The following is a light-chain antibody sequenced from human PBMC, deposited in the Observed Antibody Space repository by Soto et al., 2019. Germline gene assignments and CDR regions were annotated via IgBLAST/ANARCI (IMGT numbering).Light chain of an antibody. J-gene: IGKJ1*01. CDR1: QSVPSKY. CDR3: QQFVTSPTWT. V-gene: IGKV3-20*01. CDR2: GAH. Sequence: SVSTQSPVTLSLSPGERATLSCSAIQSVPSKYLAWYQQKPGQAPRLLIYGAHSRATGIPDRFSGSGSGTDFTLTISRLEHEDFALYYCQQFVTSPTWTFGQGTKVDIK.